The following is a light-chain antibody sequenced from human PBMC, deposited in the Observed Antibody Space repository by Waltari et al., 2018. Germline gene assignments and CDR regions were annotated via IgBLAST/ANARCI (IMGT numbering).Light chain of an antibody. Sequence: EIVLTQSPGTLSVSPGERATLSCRASQSVGRTLAWDQQKPGQAPRLLIYGASSRATGIPDRFSCSGSGTDFSLTISRLEPEDFAVYYCQHYVRLPVTFGQGTKVEIK. CDR3: QHYVRLPVT. CDR2: GAS. J-gene: IGKJ1*01. CDR1: QSVGRT. V-gene: IGKV3-20*01.